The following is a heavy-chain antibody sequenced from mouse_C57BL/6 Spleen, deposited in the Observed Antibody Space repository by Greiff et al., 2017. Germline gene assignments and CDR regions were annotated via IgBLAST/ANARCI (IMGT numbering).Heavy chain of an antibody. CDR3: ARVTGTYYAMHY. D-gene: IGHD4-1*01. CDR1: GYTFTSYW. Sequence: VQLQQPGAELVRPGSSVKLSCKASGYTFTSYWMHWVKQRPIQGLEWIGNIDPSDSETNYNQKFKDKATLAVDKSASTAYMQLSSRTSEDSAVYYCARVTGTYYAMHYWGQGTSVTVSS. V-gene: IGHV1-52*01. CDR2: IDPSDSET. J-gene: IGHJ4*01.